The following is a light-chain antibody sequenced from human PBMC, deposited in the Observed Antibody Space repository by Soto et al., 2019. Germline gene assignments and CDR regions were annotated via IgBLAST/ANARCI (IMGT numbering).Light chain of an antibody. V-gene: IGKV3-20*01. CDR1: QSVSSSY. J-gene: IGKJ2*01. CDR2: GAS. CDR3: QQYGSSPPYT. Sequence: EIVLTQSPGTLSLSPGERATLSCRASQSVSSSYLAWYQQKPGQAPRLLIYGASSRATGIPDRFSASGSGTDFTLTISRLAPEASAVYYCQQYGSSPPYTFGQGTKVEIK.